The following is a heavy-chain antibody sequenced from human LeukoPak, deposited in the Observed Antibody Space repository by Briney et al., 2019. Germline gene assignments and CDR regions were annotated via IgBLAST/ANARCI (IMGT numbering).Heavy chain of an antibody. V-gene: IGHV3-53*01. CDR2: IYSGGST. CDR1: GFTVSSNY. CDR3: AREGATTSFDY. Sequence: RGSLRLSCAASGFTVSSNYMNWVRQAPGKGLEWVSVIYSGGSTYYADSVRGRFTISRDSSKNTLYLQMNSLRAEDTAVYYCAREGATTSFDYWGQGTLVTVSS. D-gene: IGHD1-26*01. J-gene: IGHJ4*02.